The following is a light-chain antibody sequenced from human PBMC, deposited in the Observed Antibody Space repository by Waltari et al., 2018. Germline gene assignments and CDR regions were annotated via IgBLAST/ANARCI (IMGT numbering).Light chain of an antibody. CDR1: QSISSW. CDR3: QQYNSYSYT. CDR2: DAY. Sequence: DIQMTQSPSTLSASVGDRVTITCRASQSISSWLAWYQQKPGQAPKLLIYDAYSLESGDPSRFSGSGSGTEFTLTISSLQPDDFATYYCQQYNSYSYTFGQGTKLEIK. J-gene: IGKJ2*01. V-gene: IGKV1-5*01.